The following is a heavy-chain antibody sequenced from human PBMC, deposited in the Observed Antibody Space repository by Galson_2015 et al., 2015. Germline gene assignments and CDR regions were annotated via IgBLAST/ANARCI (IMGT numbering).Heavy chain of an antibody. Sequence: SVKVSCKASGYTFTSYAMHWVRQAPGQRLEWMGWINAGNGNTKYSQKFQGRVTITRDTSASTAYMELSSLRSEDTAVYYCARVRTGTTWYYYMDVWGKGTTVTVSS. J-gene: IGHJ6*03. D-gene: IGHD1-7*01. CDR1: GYTFTSYA. CDR3: ARVRTGTTWYYYMDV. CDR2: INAGNGNT. V-gene: IGHV1-3*01.